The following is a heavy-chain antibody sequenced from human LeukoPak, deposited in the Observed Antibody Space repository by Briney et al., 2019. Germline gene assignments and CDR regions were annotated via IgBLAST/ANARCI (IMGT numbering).Heavy chain of an antibody. J-gene: IGHJ4*02. CDR1: GYNFENHA. CDR3: ARENQFFDWAFDY. D-gene: IGHD3/OR15-3a*01. V-gene: IGHV1-18*01. Sequence: ASVKVSCKASGYNFENHAICWVRQAPGQGLEWMGCITPFNGDTNYTEKLQGRVTMTIEAVTTTAYMELRSLKSDDTAVYFCARENQFFDWAFDYWGQGTPVTVSS. CDR2: ITPFNGDT.